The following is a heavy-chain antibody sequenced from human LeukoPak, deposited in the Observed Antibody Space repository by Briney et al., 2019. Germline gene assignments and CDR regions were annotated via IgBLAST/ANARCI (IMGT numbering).Heavy chain of an antibody. J-gene: IGHJ4*02. Sequence: GGSLRLSCAASGFTFSSYSMNWVRQAPGKGLEWVSSISSSSSYIYYADSVKGRFTISRDNAKNSLYLQMNSLRAEDTAVYYCARNLVDIVVVPAAIGYWGQGTLVTVSS. D-gene: IGHD2-2*02. CDR3: ARNLVDIVVVPAAIGY. V-gene: IGHV3-21*01. CDR2: ISSSSSYI. CDR1: GFTFSSYS.